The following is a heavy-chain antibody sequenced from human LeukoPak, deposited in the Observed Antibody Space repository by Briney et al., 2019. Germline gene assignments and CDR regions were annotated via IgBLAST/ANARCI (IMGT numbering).Heavy chain of an antibody. CDR3: TREDRRLVGSVGYIDL. J-gene: IGHJ2*01. Sequence: QPGGSLKLSCAASGFTFSGSAMHWVRQAFGKGLEWVGRIRSKANSYATAYAASVKGRFTISRDDSNNTAYLQMNSLKTEETAAYYCTREDRRLVGSVGYIDLWGRGTLVTVSS. CDR1: GFTFSGSA. CDR2: IRSKANSYAT. V-gene: IGHV3-73*01. D-gene: IGHD6-19*01.